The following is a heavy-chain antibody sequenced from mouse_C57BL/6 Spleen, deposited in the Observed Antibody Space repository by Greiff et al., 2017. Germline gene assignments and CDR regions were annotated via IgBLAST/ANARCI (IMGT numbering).Heavy chain of an antibody. CDR2: ISSGSSTI. CDR1: GFTFSDYG. CDR3: ARPYSNWDHLDY. V-gene: IGHV5-17*01. D-gene: IGHD2-5*01. J-gene: IGHJ2*01. Sequence: EVKVVESGGGLVKPGGSLKLSCAASGFTFSDYGMHWVRQATEKGLEWVAYISSGSSTIYYADTVKGRFTISRDNAKNTLFLQMTSLRSEDTAMYYCARPYSNWDHLDYWGQGTTLTVSS.